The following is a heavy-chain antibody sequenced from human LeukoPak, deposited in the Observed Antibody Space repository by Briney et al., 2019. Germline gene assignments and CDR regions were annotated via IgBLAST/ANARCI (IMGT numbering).Heavy chain of an antibody. D-gene: IGHD6-13*01. CDR1: GYTFANYA. CDR2: INPNSGGT. Sequence: ASVKVSCKASGYTFANYAMNWVRQAPGQGLEWMGWINPNSGGTNYAQKFQGWVTMTRDTSISTAYMELSRLRSDDTAVYYCARERESSSSWSGYDYWGQGTLVTVSS. J-gene: IGHJ4*02. CDR3: ARERESSSSWSGYDY. V-gene: IGHV1-2*04.